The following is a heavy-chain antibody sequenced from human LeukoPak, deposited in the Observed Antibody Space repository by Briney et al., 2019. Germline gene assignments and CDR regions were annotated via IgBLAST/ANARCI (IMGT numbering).Heavy chain of an antibody. V-gene: IGHV3-21*01. Sequence: GGSLRLFCAASGFGFNSYTRKWVRQAHGKGLEWVSAITSRGTHIYNADSVKGRFTISRENAENSAYLQMSSLRAEDTAVYYCARVAQGATTENYYYYYMDVWGKGTTVTVSS. CDR2: ITSRGTHI. CDR1: GFGFNSYT. D-gene: IGHD4-11*01. J-gene: IGHJ6*03. CDR3: ARVAQGATTENYYYYYMDV.